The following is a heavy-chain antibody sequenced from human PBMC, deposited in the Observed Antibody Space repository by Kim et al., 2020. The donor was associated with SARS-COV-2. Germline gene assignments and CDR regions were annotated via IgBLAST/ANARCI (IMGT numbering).Heavy chain of an antibody. CDR3: AKCTLLRGVVMGGNAFDV. J-gene: IGHJ4*01. CDR2: VTASGGDT. CDR1: GVIFTSYS. Sequence: GGSLRLSCAASGVIFTSYSMGWVRKAPGKGPEWVAAVTASGGDTFYGDSVRGRFTLSRDNAKNSVLLQMNGLRADDTAIYYCAKCTLLRGVVMGGNAFDVWGPGTLVTVSS. V-gene: IGHV3-23*01. D-gene: IGHD3-10*01.